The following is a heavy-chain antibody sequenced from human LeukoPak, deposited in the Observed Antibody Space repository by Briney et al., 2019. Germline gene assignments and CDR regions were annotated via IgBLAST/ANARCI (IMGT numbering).Heavy chain of an antibody. J-gene: IGHJ3*02. V-gene: IGHV1-69*04. CDR1: GGTFSSYA. CDR3: VRGLRYSYAFDI. D-gene: IGHD5-18*01. CDR2: IIPILGIA. Sequence: ASVKVSCKASGGTFSSYAISWVRQAPGQGLEWMGRIIPILGIANYAQKFQGRVTITADKSTSTAYMELSSLRSEDTAVYYCVRGLRYSYAFDIWGQGTMVTVSS.